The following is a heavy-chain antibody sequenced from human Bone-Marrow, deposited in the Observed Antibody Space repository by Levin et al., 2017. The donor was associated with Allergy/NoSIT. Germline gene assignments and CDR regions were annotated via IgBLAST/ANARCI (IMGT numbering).Heavy chain of an antibody. CDR1: GGSIRAGRYS. CDR2: ISSGRST. V-gene: IGHV4-39*01. Sequence: SCNVSGGSIRAGRYSWGWIRQPPEKGLEWIGTISSGRSTYYNPSFTSRLTISLDTSKNLFSLKVDSLTAADTAVYYCATGPSGFHYWGQGTLVTVSS. J-gene: IGHJ4*02. CDR3: ATGPSGFHY. D-gene: IGHD1-26*01.